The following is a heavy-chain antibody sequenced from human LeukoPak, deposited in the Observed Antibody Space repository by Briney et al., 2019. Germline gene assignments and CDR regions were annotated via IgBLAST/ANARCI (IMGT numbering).Heavy chain of an antibody. J-gene: IGHJ6*02. CDR3: ATGDDYYYYGMDV. Sequence: GESLKISCKGSGYSFTSYWIGWVRQMPGKGLEWMGIIYPGDSGTRYSPSFQGQVTISADKSISTAYLQWSSLKASDTAMYYCATGDDYYYYGMDVWGQGTTVTVSS. CDR2: IYPGDSGT. V-gene: IGHV5-51*01. CDR1: GYSFTSYW.